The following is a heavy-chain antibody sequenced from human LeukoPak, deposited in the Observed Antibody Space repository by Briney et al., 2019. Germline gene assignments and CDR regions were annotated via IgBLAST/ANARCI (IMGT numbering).Heavy chain of an antibody. D-gene: IGHD3-9*01. Sequence: GASVKVSCKASGYTFTSYGISWVRQAPGQGLEWMGWISAHNGNTNYAQKLQGRVTMTTDTSTSTAYMELRSLRSDDTAVYYCARGARGYYDILTGYYVAFDIWGQGTMVIVSS. V-gene: IGHV1-18*01. J-gene: IGHJ3*02. CDR2: ISAHNGNT. CDR3: ARGARGYYDILTGYYVAFDI. CDR1: GYTFTSYG.